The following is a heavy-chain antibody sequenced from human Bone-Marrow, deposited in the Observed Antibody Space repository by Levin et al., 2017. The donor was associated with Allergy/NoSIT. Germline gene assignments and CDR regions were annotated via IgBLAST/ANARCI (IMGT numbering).Heavy chain of an antibody. J-gene: IGHJ6*02. V-gene: IGHV1-18*01. CDR3: ARGGGAPLLARLRLGELSLDYYGMDV. CDR2: ISAYNGNT. Sequence: PGASVKVSCKASGYTFTSYGISWVRQAPGQGLEWMGWISAYNGNTNYAQKLQGRVTMTRDTSTSTVYMELSSLRSEDTAVYYCARGGGAPLLARLRLGELSLDYYGMDVWGQGTTVTVSS. CDR1: GYTFTSYG. D-gene: IGHD3-16*02.